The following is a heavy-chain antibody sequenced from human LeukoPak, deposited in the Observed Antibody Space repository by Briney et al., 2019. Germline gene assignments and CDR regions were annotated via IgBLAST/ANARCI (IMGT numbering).Heavy chain of an antibody. CDR3: ATGLLGGGYCPYWGERAMLADCSVSACVPPNVNAEY. Sequence: AGSLRLTCAASGFTFSTYEMNWVRQAPGKGLEWVSHISTSGISVYYADSAKGRFIVPTDNTKNSLSLPLSSLRADDNAAYYCATGLLGGGYCPYWGERAMLADCSVSACVPPNVNAEY. CDR2: ISTSGISV. D-gene: IGHD2-2*03. V-gene: IGHV3-48*03. CDR1: GFTFSTYE. J-gene: IGHJ1*01.